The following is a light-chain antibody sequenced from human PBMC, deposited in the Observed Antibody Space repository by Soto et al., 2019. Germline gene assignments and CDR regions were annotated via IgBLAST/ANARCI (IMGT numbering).Light chain of an antibody. V-gene: IGKV4-1*01. CDR3: HQYDSTPRLT. Sequence: DIVMTQSPDSLAVSLGERATINCKSSQSVLYSCNNKNYLAWYHQKPGQPPKLLIYWASTRESGVPDRFSGSGSWTDFTFAIISLQAEDVAVYYCHQYDSTPRLTFGGGTKVEIK. CDR2: WAS. J-gene: IGKJ4*01. CDR1: QSVLYSCNNKNY.